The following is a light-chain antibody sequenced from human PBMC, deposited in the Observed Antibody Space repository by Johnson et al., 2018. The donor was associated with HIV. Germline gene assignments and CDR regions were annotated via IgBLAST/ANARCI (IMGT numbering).Light chain of an antibody. CDR3: GTWVTSLSAGHG. CDR2: ENT. CDR1: SSNIGNNY. Sequence: QSVLTQPPSVSAAPGQKVTISCSGSSSNIGNNYVSWYQQLPGTAPKLLIYENTKRPSGIPDRFSGSKSGTSATLGITGLQTGDEADYYCGTWVTSLSAGHGFGTGTKVTVL. J-gene: IGLJ1*01. V-gene: IGLV1-51*02.